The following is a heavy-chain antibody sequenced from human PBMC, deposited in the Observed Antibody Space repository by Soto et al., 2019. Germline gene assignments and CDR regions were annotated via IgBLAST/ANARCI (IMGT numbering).Heavy chain of an antibody. CDR1: GYTFTNND. D-gene: IGHD5-18*01. V-gene: IGHV1-8*01. CDR3: ARRASFGSLNWFDH. CDR2: MNPGSGDT. Sequence: GASVKVSCKASGYTFTNNDVTWVRQATGQGIEWMGWMNPGSGDTGYAQKFQGRVTMTRNISIATAYMELSSLRSEDTAIYYCARRASFGSLNWFDHWGQGTLVTVSS. J-gene: IGHJ5*02.